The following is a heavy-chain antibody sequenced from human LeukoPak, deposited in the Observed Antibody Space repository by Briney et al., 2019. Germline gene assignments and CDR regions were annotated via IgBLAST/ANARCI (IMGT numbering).Heavy chain of an antibody. V-gene: IGHV3-21*04. Sequence: PGGSLRLSCAASGFTFSSYGMSWVRQAPGEGLEWVSSISSSSSYIYYADSVKGRFTISRDNSKNTLYLQMNSLRAEDTAVYYCAKEYYYDSSGYWIFDYWGQGTLVTVSS. J-gene: IGHJ4*02. D-gene: IGHD3-22*01. CDR2: ISSSSSYI. CDR1: GFTFSSYG. CDR3: AKEYYYDSSGYWIFDY.